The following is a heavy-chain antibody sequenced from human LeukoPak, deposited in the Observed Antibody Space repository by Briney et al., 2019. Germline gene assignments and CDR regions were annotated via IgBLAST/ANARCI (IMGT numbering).Heavy chain of an antibody. V-gene: IGHV1-24*01. D-gene: IGHD3-16*01. Sequence: ASVTVSCKVSVYTLTELSMHWVRQAPGKGLEWMGGFDPEDGETIYAQKFQGRVTMTEDTSTDTAYMELSSLRSEDTAVYYCATTGSGQEPRRYGGLGIWGQGTMVTVSS. CDR2: FDPEDGET. J-gene: IGHJ3*02. CDR3: ATTGSGQEPRRYGGLGI. CDR1: VYTLTELS.